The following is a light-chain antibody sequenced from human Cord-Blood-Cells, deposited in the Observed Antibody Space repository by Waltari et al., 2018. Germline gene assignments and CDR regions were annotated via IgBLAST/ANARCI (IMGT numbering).Light chain of an antibody. J-gene: IGKJ4*01. CDR1: QDISNY. V-gene: IGKV1-33*01. Sequence: DIRMTQSPSSLSASVGDRVTITCQASQDISNYLNWYQQKPGKAPKLLIYDASNLETGVPSRFSGSGSGTDFTFTISSLQPEDIATYYCQQYDNLPTFGGGTKVEI. CDR2: DAS. CDR3: QQYDNLPT.